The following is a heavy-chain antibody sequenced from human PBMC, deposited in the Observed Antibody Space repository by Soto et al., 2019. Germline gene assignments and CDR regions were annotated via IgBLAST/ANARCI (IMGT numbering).Heavy chain of an antibody. J-gene: IGHJ4*02. CDR1: GFTFSSYS. V-gene: IGHV3-48*01. CDR2: IFVTSTTI. Sequence: GGSLRLSCVASGFTFSSYSMVWVRQAPGKGLEWISYIFVTSTTIYYADSVKGRFTISRDNSKNTLYLQMNSLRAEDTAVYYCAKDLYSGYDSPDVYWGQGTLVTVSS. D-gene: IGHD5-12*01. CDR3: AKDLYSGYDSPDVY.